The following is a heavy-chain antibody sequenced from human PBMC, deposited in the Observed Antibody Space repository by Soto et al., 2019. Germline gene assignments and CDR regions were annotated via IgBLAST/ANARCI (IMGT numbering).Heavy chain of an antibody. Sequence: PGGSLRLSCAASGFTASTNYMTWVRQAPGKGLEWVSVIFAAGSTYYTDSVKGRFIISRDNSKNTLYLQMNSLRAEDTAVYYCTGRTITYGSGWYFFDYWGQGTPVTVSS. CDR1: GFTASTNY. D-gene: IGHD6-19*01. J-gene: IGHJ4*02. V-gene: IGHV3-66*04. CDR3: TGRTITYGSGWYFFDY. CDR2: IFAAGST.